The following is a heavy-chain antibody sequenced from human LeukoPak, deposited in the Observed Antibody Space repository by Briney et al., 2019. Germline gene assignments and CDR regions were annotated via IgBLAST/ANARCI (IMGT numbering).Heavy chain of an antibody. CDR3: ARHRPWEYYFDY. CDR1: GGSISSSSYY. J-gene: IGHJ4*02. CDR2: IYYSGST. Sequence: SETLSLTCSVSGGSISSSSYYWGWIRQPPGKGLEGIGSIYYSGSTYYNPSLKSRVTISVDTSKNQFSLKLSSVTAADTAVYYCARHRPWEYYFDYWGQGTLVTVSS. D-gene: IGHD1-26*01. V-gene: IGHV4-39*01.